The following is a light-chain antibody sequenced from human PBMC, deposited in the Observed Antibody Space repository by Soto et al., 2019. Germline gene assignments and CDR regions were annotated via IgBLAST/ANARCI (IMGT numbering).Light chain of an antibody. CDR3: ASWDDSLIGQGV. J-gene: IGLJ2*01. V-gene: IGLV1-44*01. CDR1: NSHSGTHT. Sequence: QAVVTQPPSASGTPGQRVTISCSGGNSHSGTHTVNWYQHFPGTAPKLLIYSNNQRPSGVPGRFSGSKSGTSASLAISGLQSEDEADDYCASWDDSLIGQGVFGGGTQLTVL. CDR2: SNN.